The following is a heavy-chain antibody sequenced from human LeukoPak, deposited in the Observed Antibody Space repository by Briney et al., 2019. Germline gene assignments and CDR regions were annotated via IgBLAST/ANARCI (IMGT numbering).Heavy chain of an antibody. CDR2: ISSSSSYI. D-gene: IGHD2-2*02. CDR3: ARVLGVPAAILGWFDP. J-gene: IGHJ5*02. Sequence: GGSLRLSCAASGFTFSSYSMNWVRQAPGKGLEWVSSISSSSSYIYYADSVKGRFTISRDNAKNSLYLQMNSLRDEDTAVYYCARVLGVPAAILGWFDPWGQGTLVTVSS. CDR1: GFTFSSYS. V-gene: IGHV3-21*01.